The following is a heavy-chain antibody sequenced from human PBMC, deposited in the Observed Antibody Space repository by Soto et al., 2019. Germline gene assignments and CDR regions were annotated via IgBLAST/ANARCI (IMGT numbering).Heavy chain of an antibody. J-gene: IGHJ5*02. V-gene: IGHV4-4*02. Sequence: PSETLSLTCAVSGGSINSRYWWSWVRQSPGKGLEWIGEIYHSGSTNYNPSLKSRVTISVDKSKNQFSLNLSSVTAADTAIYYCARDNSRTFPAAPGDKKSDSSGWWFDPRGQGTLVTVSS. CDR3: ARDNSRTFPAAPGDKKSDSSGWWFDP. D-gene: IGHD6-13*01. CDR2: IYHSGST. CDR1: GGSINSRYW.